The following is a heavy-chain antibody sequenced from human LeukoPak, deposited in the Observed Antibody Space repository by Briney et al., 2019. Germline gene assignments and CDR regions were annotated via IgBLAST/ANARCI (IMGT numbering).Heavy chain of an antibody. CDR3: ARGYDSSGYYPGALDD. CDR1: GVTSSDYS. J-gene: IGHJ4*02. D-gene: IGHD3-22*01. CDR2: INVRGTHI. Sequence: GGSLRISCAVSGVTSSDYSMNWVRQAPGKGLEWVSSINVRGTHIYYAGSVKGRFTISRDNTKNSLYLQMNSLRAEDTAVYYCARGYDSSGYYPGALDDWGQGNVVTVSS. V-gene: IGHV3-21*01.